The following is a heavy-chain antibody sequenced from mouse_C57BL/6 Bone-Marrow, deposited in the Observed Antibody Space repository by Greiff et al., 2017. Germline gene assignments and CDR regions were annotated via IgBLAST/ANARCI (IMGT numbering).Heavy chain of an antibody. CDR1: GYTFTSYW. Sequence: QVQLKQPGAELVKPGASVKLSCKASGYTFTSYWMQWVKQRPGQGLEWIGGIDPSDSYTNYNQKFKGKATLTVDTSSSTAYMQLSSLTSEDAAVYYCASTTVVATDYVDYWGQGTTLTVSS. J-gene: IGHJ2*01. D-gene: IGHD1-1*01. V-gene: IGHV1-50*01. CDR2: IDPSDSYT. CDR3: ASTTVVATDYVDY.